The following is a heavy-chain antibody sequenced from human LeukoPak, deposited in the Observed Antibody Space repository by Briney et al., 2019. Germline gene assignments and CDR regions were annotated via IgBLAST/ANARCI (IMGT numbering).Heavy chain of an antibody. V-gene: IGHV1-2*02. Sequence: GASVKVSCKASGYTFTGYYMHWVRQAPGHGLEWMGWINPDSGGTNYAQKFQGRVTMTRDTSINTAYMELSRLRSDDTAVYYCARDHQGTYFDFWSGSKANNYYYMDVWGKGTTVTVSS. CDR2: INPDSGGT. D-gene: IGHD3-3*01. J-gene: IGHJ6*03. CDR3: ARDHQGTYFDFWSGSKANNYYYMDV. CDR1: GYTFTGYY.